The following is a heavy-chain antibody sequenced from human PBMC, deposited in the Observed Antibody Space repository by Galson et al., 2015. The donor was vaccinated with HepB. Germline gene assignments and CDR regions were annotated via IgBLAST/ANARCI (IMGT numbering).Heavy chain of an antibody. J-gene: IGHJ5*02. V-gene: IGHV3-21*01. CDR2: ITTSGSHI. D-gene: IGHD5-12*01. CDR3: ARDATILAAISFYILSAP. CDR1: GFIFSDYN. Sequence: SLRLSCAASGFIFSDYNMHWVRQAPGKGLEWVASITTSGSHIFYSDSVKGRFTISRDNAGNSLYLQMNSLRAEDTALYYCARDATILAAISFYILSAPWGQGTLLTVSS.